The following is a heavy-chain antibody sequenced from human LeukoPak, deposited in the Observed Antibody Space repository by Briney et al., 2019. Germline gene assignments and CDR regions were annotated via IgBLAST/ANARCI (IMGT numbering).Heavy chain of an antibody. CDR2: INANSGTT. V-gene: IGHV3-23*01. D-gene: IGHD6-19*01. CDR1: GFTFSSYS. CDR3: AKPISGGLAVTADWFHP. J-gene: IGHJ5*01. Sequence: GGSLRLSCAASGFTFSSYSMNWVRQAPGKGLEWVSTINANSGTTSYAASVRGRFTISRDNSKNTLYLQVNTLRADDTATYYCAKPISGGLAVTADWFHPWGQGTLVVVSS.